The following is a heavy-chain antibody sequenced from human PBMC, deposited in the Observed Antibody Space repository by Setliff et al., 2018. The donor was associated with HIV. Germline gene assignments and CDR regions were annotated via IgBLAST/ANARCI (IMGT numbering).Heavy chain of an antibody. CDR2: LYFRGTT. D-gene: IGHD1-1*01. Sequence: SETLSLTCTVSGGSISSGSYYWSWIRQHPGKGLEYIGCLYFRGTTHYNPSLKSRVDISVDASNNQFSLHLSSVTAADTAVYFCARGGIQLPDFWGQGRLVTV. CDR1: GGSISSGSYY. CDR3: ARGGIQLPDF. J-gene: IGHJ4*02. V-gene: IGHV4-31*03.